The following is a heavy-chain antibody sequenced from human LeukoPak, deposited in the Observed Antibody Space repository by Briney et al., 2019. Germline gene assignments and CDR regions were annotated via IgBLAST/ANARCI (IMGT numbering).Heavy chain of an antibody. V-gene: IGHV3-64*02. Sequence: GRSLRLSCAASGFTFSSYAMHWVRQAPGKGLEYVSATNSDGGSTYYADSVKGRFTISRDNSKNTLYLQMDSLRAEDMAVYYCARVLVDSNGWYHYDYWGQGTLVTVSS. D-gene: IGHD6-13*01. J-gene: IGHJ4*02. CDR1: GFTFSSYA. CDR2: TNSDGGST. CDR3: ARVLVDSNGWYHYDY.